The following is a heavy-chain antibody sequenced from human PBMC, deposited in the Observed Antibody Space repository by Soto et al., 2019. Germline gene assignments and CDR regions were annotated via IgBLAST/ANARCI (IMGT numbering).Heavy chain of an antibody. CDR1: GFTFSSYA. Sequence: GGSLRLSCAASGFTFSSYAMSWVRQAPGKGLEWVSAISGSGGSTYYADSVKGRFTISRDNSKNTLYLQMNSLRAEDTAVYYCAKALAVAGPGGENYYYMDVWGKGTTVTVSS. CDR2: ISGSGGST. V-gene: IGHV3-23*01. D-gene: IGHD6-19*01. J-gene: IGHJ6*03. CDR3: AKALAVAGPGGENYYYMDV.